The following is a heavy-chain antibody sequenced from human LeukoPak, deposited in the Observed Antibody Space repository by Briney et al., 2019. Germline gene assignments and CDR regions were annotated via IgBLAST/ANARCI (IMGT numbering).Heavy chain of an antibody. CDR3: ATAYYYATAD. CDR2: ISWNSGSI. Sequence: SLRLSCAASGFTFDDYAMHWVRQAPGKGLEWVSGISWNSGSIGYADSVKGRFTISRDNAKNSLYLQMNSLRAEDTAVYYCATAYYYATADWGQGTLVTVSS. D-gene: IGHD3-22*01. V-gene: IGHV3-9*01. J-gene: IGHJ4*02. CDR1: GFTFDDYA.